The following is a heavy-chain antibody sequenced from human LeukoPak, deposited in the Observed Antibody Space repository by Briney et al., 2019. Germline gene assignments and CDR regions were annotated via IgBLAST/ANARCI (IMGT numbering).Heavy chain of an antibody. Sequence: ASVKVSCKASGYTFTSYGISWVRQAPGQGLEWMGWISAYNGNTNYAQKLQGRVTMTTDTSTSTAYMELRSLRSDDTAVYHCARLWDSYGYNWFDPWGQGTLVTVSS. J-gene: IGHJ5*02. CDR3: ARLWDSYGYNWFDP. V-gene: IGHV1-18*01. D-gene: IGHD5-18*01. CDR1: GYTFTSYG. CDR2: ISAYNGNT.